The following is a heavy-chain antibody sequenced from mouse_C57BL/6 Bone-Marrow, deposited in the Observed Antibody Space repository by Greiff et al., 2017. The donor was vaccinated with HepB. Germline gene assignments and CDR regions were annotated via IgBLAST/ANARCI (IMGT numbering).Heavy chain of an antibody. CDR2: ISSGGSYT. CDR1: GFTFSSYG. Sequence: VESGGDLVKPGGSLKLSCAASGFTFSSYGMSWVRQTPDKRLEWVATISSGGSYTYYPDSVKGRFTISRDNAKNTLYLQMSSLKSEDTAMYYGARHITTVVAPYFDYWGQGTTLTVSS. V-gene: IGHV5-6*01. D-gene: IGHD1-1*01. J-gene: IGHJ2*01. CDR3: ARHITTVVAPYFDY.